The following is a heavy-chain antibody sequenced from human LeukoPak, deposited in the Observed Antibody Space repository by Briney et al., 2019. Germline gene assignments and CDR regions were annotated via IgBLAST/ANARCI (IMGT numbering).Heavy chain of an antibody. CDR1: GFTFSSYA. J-gene: IGHJ4*02. D-gene: IGHD3-10*01. Sequence: GGSLRLSCVASGFTFSSYAMGWVRQAPARGLEWVSSLRGDGETFYADSVKGRFTLSRDDSRNTVFLHLNNLRVEDTALYYCAKASWVSSADAVLWGQGTVVTVS. CDR3: AKASWVSSADAVL. CDR2: LRGDGET. V-gene: IGHV3-23*01.